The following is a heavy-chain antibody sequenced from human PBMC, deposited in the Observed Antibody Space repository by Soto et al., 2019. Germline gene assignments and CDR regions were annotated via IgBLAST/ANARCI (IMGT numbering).Heavy chain of an antibody. D-gene: IGHD5-12*01. CDR2: ISGSGGST. CDR1: GFTFSSYA. CDR3: AKDVLGYSGYENYYYYMDV. J-gene: IGHJ6*03. Sequence: GGSLRLSCAASGFTFSSYAMSWVRQAPGKGLEWVSAISGSGGSTYYADSVKGRFTISRDNSKNTLYLQMNSLRAEDTAVYYCAKDVLGYSGYENYYYYMDVWGKGTTVTVSS. V-gene: IGHV3-23*01.